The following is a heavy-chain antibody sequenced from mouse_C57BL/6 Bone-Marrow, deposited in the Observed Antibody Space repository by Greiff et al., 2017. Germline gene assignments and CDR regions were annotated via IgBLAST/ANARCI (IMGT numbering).Heavy chain of an antibody. J-gene: IGHJ2*01. CDR1: GYTFTSYW. CDR3: ARGLFDY. CDR2: IDPSASYT. V-gene: IGHV1-69*01. Sequence: QVQLQQPGAELVMPGASVKLSCKASGYTFTSYWMHWVKHRPGQCLEWIGEIDPSASYTNYNQKFKCKSTLTVDKSSSTAYMQPSSQTAEESAVYYWARGLFDYWGQGTTLTVSS.